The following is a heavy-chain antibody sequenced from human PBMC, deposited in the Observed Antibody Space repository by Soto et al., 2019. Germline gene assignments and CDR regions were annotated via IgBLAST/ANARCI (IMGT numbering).Heavy chain of an antibody. D-gene: IGHD1-26*01. Sequence: LRLSCAASGFTFSSYGMHWVRQAPGKGLEWVAVIWYDGSNKYYADSVKGRFTISRDNSKNTLYLQMNSLRAEDTAVYYCASGGTYYYYYGMDVWGQGTTVTVSS. J-gene: IGHJ6*02. CDR2: IWYDGSNK. V-gene: IGHV3-33*01. CDR3: ASGGTYYYYYGMDV. CDR1: GFTFSSYG.